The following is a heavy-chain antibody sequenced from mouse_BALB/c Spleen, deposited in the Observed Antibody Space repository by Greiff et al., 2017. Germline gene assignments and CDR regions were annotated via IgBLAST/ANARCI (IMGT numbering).Heavy chain of an antibody. Sequence: DVQLVESGGGLVKPGGSLKLSCAASGFSFSDYYMYWVRQTPEKRLEWVATISDGGSYPYYPDSVKGRFTISRDNAKNNLYLQMSSLKSEDTAMYYCARDHVDDWGQGTSVTVAS. CDR3: ARDHVDD. V-gene: IGHV5-4*02. CDR2: ISDGGSYP. CDR1: GFSFSDYY. J-gene: IGHJ4*01.